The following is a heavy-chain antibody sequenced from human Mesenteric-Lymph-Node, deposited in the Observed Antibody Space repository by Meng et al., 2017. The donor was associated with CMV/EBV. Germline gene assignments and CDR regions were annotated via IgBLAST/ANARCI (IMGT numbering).Heavy chain of an antibody. CDR2: IYYSGST. D-gene: IGHD1-26*01. Sequence: SETLSLTCTVSGGSISYYYWSWIRQPPGKGLEWIGYIYYSGSTNYNPSLKSRVTISVDTSKNQFSLNLNSVTAADTAVYYCARLRGGPYYYDGMDVWGQGTTVTVSS. CDR1: GGSISYYY. V-gene: IGHV4-59*12. J-gene: IGHJ6*02. CDR3: ARLRGGPYYYDGMDV.